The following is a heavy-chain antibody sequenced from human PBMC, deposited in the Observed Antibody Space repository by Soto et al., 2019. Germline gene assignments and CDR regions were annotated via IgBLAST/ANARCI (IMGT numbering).Heavy chain of an antibody. Sequence: GGSLRLSCAASGFTFSSYAMNWGRQAPGKGLEWVSTIHTSDTKTYYADSVKGRFTISRDNSKSTLYLQMNSLRAEDTAIYYCARQVTGHPNWFDRWGQGTLVSVSS. CDR3: ARQVTGHPNWFDR. CDR1: GFTFSSYA. D-gene: IGHD4-4*01. V-gene: IGHV3-23*05. CDR2: IHTSDTKT. J-gene: IGHJ5*02.